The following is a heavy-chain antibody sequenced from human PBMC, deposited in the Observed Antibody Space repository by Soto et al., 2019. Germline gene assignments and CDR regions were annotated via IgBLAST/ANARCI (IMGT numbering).Heavy chain of an antibody. CDR1: GGTFSSYA. J-gene: IGHJ4*02. V-gene: IGHV1-69*13. CDR2: IIPIFGTA. D-gene: IGHD1-26*01. Sequence: SVKVSCKASGGTFSSYAISWVRQAPGQGLEWMGGIIPIFGTANYAQKFQGRVTITADESTSTAYMELSSLRSEDTAVYYCASRIEVGATRDFDYWGQGTLVTVSS. CDR3: ASRIEVGATRDFDY.